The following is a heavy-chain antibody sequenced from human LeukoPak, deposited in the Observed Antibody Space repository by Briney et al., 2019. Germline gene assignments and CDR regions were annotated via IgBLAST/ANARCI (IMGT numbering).Heavy chain of an antibody. CDR2: ISTSSSYI. CDR1: GFTFGSYN. Sequence: GGSLRLSCAASGFTFGSYNMNWVRQAPGKGLEWVSSISTSSSYIYYADSVKGRFTISRDNTKKSLYLQMNSLRAGDTAVYYCARDGGDYYDSSGYPFHHWGQGTLVTVSS. CDR3: ARDGGDYYDSSGYPFHH. J-gene: IGHJ1*01. V-gene: IGHV3-21*01. D-gene: IGHD3-22*01.